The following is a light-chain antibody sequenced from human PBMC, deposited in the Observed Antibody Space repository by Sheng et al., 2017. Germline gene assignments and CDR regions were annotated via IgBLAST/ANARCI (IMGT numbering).Light chain of an antibody. CDR2: GAS. Sequence: DIQMTQSPSSLSASVGDRVTVTCRASQNINNYLNWCQQKPGKAPKLLIYGASTLQSAIPSNFSGSGSGTEFTLTISNLQPEHFATYYCQQSHTRPWTFGQGTTVDVK. V-gene: IGKV1-39*01. J-gene: IGKJ1*01. CDR3: QQSHTRPWT. CDR1: QNINNY.